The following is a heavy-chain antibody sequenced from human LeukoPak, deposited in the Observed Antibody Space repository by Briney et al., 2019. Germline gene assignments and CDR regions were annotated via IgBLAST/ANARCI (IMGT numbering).Heavy chain of an antibody. Sequence: PGGSLRLSCAASGFTFSSYEMNWVRQAPGKGLEWVSYISSSGSIIYYADSVKGRFTISRDNAKNSLYLQMNSLRADDTAVYYCASNTVVRGVIRETGYGMDVRGQGTTVTVSS. J-gene: IGHJ6*02. CDR3: ASNTVVRGVIRETGYGMDV. CDR1: GFTFSSYE. CDR2: ISSSGSII. D-gene: IGHD3-10*01. V-gene: IGHV3-48*03.